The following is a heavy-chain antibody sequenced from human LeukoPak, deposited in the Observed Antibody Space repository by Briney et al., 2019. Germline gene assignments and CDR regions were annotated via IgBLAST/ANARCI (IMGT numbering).Heavy chain of an antibody. CDR3: ARVGYYYDSSGSQVHALDI. V-gene: IGHV1-18*01. D-gene: IGHD3-22*01. J-gene: IGHJ3*02. Sequence: GASVKVSCTASGYTFTSYGISWVRQAPGQGLEWMGWISAYNGNTNYAQKLQGRVTMTTDTSTSTAYMELRSLRSDDTAVYYCARVGYYYDSSGSQVHALDIWGQGTMVTVSS. CDR2: ISAYNGNT. CDR1: GYTFTSYG.